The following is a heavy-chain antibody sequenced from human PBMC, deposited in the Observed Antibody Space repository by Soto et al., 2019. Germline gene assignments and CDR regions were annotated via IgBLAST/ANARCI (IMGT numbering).Heavy chain of an antibody. CDR1: GGSISSYY. Sequence: SETLSLTCTVSGGSISSYYWSWIRQPPGKGLEWIGYIYYSGSTNYNPSLKSRVTISVDTSKNQFSLKLSSVTAADTAVYYCARVQDYYDSSGWTFDYWGQGTLVTVSS. CDR2: IYYSGST. J-gene: IGHJ4*02. V-gene: IGHV4-59*01. D-gene: IGHD3-22*01. CDR3: ARVQDYYDSSGWTFDY.